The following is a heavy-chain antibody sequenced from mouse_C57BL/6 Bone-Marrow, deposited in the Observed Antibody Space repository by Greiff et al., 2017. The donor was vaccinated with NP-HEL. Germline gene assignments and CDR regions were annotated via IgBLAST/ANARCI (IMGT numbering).Heavy chain of an antibody. Sequence: DVHLVESGGGLVQPGESLKLSCESNEYEFPSHDMSWVRKTPEKRLELVAAINSDGGSTYYPDTMERRFIISRDNTKKTLYLQMSSLRSEDTALYYCARHGNYSKVYAMDYWGQGTSVTVSS. J-gene: IGHJ4*01. D-gene: IGHD2-5*01. CDR1: EYEFPSHD. CDR2: INSDGGST. CDR3: ARHGNYSKVYAMDY. V-gene: IGHV5-2*01.